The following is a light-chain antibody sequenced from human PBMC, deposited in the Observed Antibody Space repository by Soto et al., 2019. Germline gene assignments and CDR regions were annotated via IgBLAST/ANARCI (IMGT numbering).Light chain of an antibody. CDR1: QTVSIN. Sequence: EIVMTQSPATLSVSPGERATLSCRASQTVSINLAWYQQKPGQAPRLLIFDASTRATGIPARFSGSGSGTEFTLTISSLQSEDFAVYYCQKYNTWPHTFGQGTNLEI. CDR2: DAS. CDR3: QKYNTWPHT. J-gene: IGKJ2*01. V-gene: IGKV3-15*01.